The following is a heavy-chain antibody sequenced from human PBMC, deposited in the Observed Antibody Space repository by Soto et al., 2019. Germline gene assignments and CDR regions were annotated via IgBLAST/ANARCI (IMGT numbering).Heavy chain of an antibody. Sequence: GGSLRLSCAASGFTFSSYGMHWVRQAPGKGLEWVAVISYDGSNKYYADSVKGRFTISRDNSKNTLYLQTNSLRAEDTAVYYCAKDLGTLFDPWGQGTLVTVAS. CDR2: ISYDGSNK. V-gene: IGHV3-30*18. J-gene: IGHJ5*02. CDR3: AKDLGTLFDP. CDR1: GFTFSSYG. D-gene: IGHD3-16*01.